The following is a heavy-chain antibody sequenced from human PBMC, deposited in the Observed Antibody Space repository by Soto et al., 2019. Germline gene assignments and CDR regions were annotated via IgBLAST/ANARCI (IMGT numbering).Heavy chain of an antibody. CDR3: ARVARNIKGYFDY. J-gene: IGHJ4*02. Sequence: QVQLQESGPGLVKPSQTLSLTCTVSGGSISSGDYYWSWIRQPPGKGLEWIGYIYYSGSTYYNPSRKSRVTISVDTSKNQFSLKLSSVTAADTAVYYCARVARNIKGYFDYWGQGTLVTVSS. D-gene: IGHD1-1*01. CDR2: IYYSGST. V-gene: IGHV4-30-4*01. CDR1: GGSISSGDYY.